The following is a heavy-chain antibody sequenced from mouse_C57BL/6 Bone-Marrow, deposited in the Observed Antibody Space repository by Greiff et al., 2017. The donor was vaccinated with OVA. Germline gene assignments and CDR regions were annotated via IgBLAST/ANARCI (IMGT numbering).Heavy chain of an antibody. J-gene: IGHJ4*01. Sequence: EVQLQQSGPVLVKPGASVKMSCKASGYTFTDYYMNWVKQSHGKSLEWIGVINPYNGGTSYNQKFKGKATLTVDKSSSTAYMELNSLTSEDSAVYYCARPTVVHYAMDYWGQGTSVTVSS. V-gene: IGHV1-19*01. CDR3: ARPTVVHYAMDY. D-gene: IGHD1-1*01. CDR2: INPYNGGT. CDR1: GYTFTDYY.